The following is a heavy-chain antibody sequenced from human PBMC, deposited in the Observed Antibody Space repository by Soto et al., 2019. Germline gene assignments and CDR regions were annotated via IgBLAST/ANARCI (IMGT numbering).Heavy chain of an antibody. D-gene: IGHD1-20*01. CDR1: GFTLRNYA. V-gene: IGHV3-23*01. CDR2: ISANDVGT. CDR3: AKAKNDYNWDNRPPFDY. J-gene: IGHJ4*02. Sequence: HPGGSLRLSCEASGFTLRNYAMTWVRQAPGKGLEWVSLISANDVGTYYAESVKTRFTISTGQSRNTVYLQMDSLRADDTAIYYCAKAKNDYNWDNRPPFDYWGQGTLVTVSS.